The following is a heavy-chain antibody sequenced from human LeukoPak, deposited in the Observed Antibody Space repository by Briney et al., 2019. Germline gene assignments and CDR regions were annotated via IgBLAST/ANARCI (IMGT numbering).Heavy chain of an antibody. J-gene: IGHJ5*02. CDR2: IYHSGST. CDR1: GGSISSSNR. Sequence: SETLSLTCAVSGGSISSSNRWSWVRQPPGKGLEWIGEIYHSGSTNYNPSLKSRVTISVDKSKNQFSLKLSSVTAADTAVYYCARLHYDFWSGYYFGWFDPWGQGTLVTVSS. D-gene: IGHD3-3*01. V-gene: IGHV4-4*02. CDR3: ARLHYDFWSGYYFGWFDP.